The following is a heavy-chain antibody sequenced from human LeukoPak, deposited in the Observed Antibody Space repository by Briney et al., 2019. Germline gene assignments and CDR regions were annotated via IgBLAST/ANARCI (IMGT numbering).Heavy chain of an antibody. V-gene: IGHV3-66*01. D-gene: IGHD2-2*03. CDR1: EFTVSSSY. Sequence: GGSLRLSCTGSEFTVSSSYMSWVRQTPGKGLEWVSVMYSGGTTYYADSVKGRLTISRDSSKNTVNLQMNSLRAEDTAVYYCARDRRDGYCLGHWGQGTLVTVSS. CDR3: ARDRRDGYCLGH. CDR2: MYSGGTT. J-gene: IGHJ4*02.